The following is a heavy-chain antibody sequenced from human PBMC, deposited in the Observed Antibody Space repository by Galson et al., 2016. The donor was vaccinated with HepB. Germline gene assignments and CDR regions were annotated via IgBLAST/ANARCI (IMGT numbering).Heavy chain of an antibody. V-gene: IGHV4-34*01. Sequence: ETLSLTCAVYGGSFSGAYWNWIRQSADKGLEWIGDITHSGSTNYNPSLESRVTISVDTSKNQFSLKLISVTAADTAVYYCARMRAFDIWSQGTMVTVS. CDR1: GGSFSGAY. CDR3: ARMRAFDI. J-gene: IGHJ3*02. CDR2: ITHSGST.